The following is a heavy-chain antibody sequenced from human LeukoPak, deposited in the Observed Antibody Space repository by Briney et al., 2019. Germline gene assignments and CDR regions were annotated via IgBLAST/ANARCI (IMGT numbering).Heavy chain of an antibody. J-gene: IGHJ3*02. Sequence: GGSLRLSCAASGFTFSSYAMSWVRQAPGKGLEWVSAISGSGGSTYYADSVKGRFTISRDNSKNTLYLLMNSLRAEDTAVYYCAKDLANWNDRGTFDIRGQGTMVTVSS. CDR1: GFTFSSYA. CDR2: ISGSGGST. D-gene: IGHD1-1*01. CDR3: AKDLANWNDRGTFDI. V-gene: IGHV3-23*01.